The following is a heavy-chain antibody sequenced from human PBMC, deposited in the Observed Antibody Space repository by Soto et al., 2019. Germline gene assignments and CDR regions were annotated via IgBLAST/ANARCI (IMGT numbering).Heavy chain of an antibody. Sequence: QVQLQESGPGLVKPSETLSLTCTVSGGSISSYYWSWIRQPPGKGLGWIGFIFYSGSTSYSPSLKSRVTISIDTSENQFSLKLSSVTAADTAVYYCASMIGDPVLSFDSWGQGTLVAVSS. CDR2: IFYSGST. D-gene: IGHD3-10*02. CDR3: ASMIGDPVLSFDS. J-gene: IGHJ4*02. V-gene: IGHV4-59*01. CDR1: GGSISSYY.